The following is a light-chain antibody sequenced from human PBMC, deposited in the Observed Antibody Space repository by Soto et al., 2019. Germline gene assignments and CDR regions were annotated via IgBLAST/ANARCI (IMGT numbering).Light chain of an antibody. J-gene: IGKJ1*01. Sequence: DIQMTQSPSTLSASVGDRVTITCRASQSFSPWLAWYQQKPGKAPKLLIYDASSFQSGVPLRFSGSGSGTEFTLTISSLQPDDSETYYCQQYHSYPWTFGQGTKVQIK. V-gene: IGKV1-5*01. CDR1: QSFSPW. CDR2: DAS. CDR3: QQYHSYPWT.